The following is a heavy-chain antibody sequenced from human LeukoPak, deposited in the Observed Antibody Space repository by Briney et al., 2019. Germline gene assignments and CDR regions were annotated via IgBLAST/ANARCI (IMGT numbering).Heavy chain of an antibody. CDR1: GFTFSSYS. V-gene: IGHV3-21*04. CDR2: ISSSSSYI. D-gene: IGHD6-6*01. Sequence: GGSLRLSCAASGFTFSSYSMNWVRQAPGKGLEWVSSISSSSSYIYYADSVKGRFTISRDNSKNTLYLQMNSLRAEDTAVYYCAKAPTRPTWYSSSPDYFDYWGQGTLVTVSS. CDR3: AKAPTRPTWYSSSPDYFDY. J-gene: IGHJ4*02.